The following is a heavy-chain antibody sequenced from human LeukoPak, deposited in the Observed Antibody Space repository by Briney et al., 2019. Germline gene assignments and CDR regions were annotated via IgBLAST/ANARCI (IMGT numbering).Heavy chain of an antibody. D-gene: IGHD1-1*01. CDR1: GGSFSGYY. J-gene: IGHJ4*02. V-gene: IGHV4-34*01. CDR3: ARGQRRTGIDY. CDR2: INHSGST. Sequence: SETLSLTCAVYGGSFSGYYWSWIRQPPGKELEWIGEINHSGSTNYNPSLKSRVTISVDTSKNQFSLKLSSVTAADTAVYYCARGQRRTGIDYWGQGTLVTVSS.